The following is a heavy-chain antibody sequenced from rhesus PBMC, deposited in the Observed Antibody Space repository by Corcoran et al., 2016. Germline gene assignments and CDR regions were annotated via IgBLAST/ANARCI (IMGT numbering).Heavy chain of an antibody. V-gene: IGHV4-173*01. J-gene: IGHJ6*01. CDR1: GGSISSNY. Sequence: QLQLQESGPGLVKPSETLSLTCAVSGGSISSNYWSWIRQPPGKGLEGIARISGSGASTDYNPSLKSRVTISTDTAKIQFSLKLSSVTSSDTAVYYCARGLWNDLSDGVDSWGQGVVVTVSS. CDR2: ISGSGAST. CDR3: ARGLWNDLSDGVDS. D-gene: IGHD1-14*01.